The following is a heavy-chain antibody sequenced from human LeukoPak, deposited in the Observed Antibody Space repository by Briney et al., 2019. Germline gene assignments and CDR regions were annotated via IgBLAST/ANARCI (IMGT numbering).Heavy chain of an antibody. V-gene: IGHV4-38-2*02. D-gene: IGHD1-1*01. CDR3: ARESALGVERVGGYFGY. Sequence: SETLSLTCAVSDYSISNGYYWGWIRQSPGKGLEGIGIIYYSGSTYYNPSLKSRVTISIDTSKNQFSLKLSSVTATDTAVYYCARESALGVERVGGYFGYWGQGALVTVSS. CDR2: IYYSGST. J-gene: IGHJ4*02. CDR1: DYSISNGYY.